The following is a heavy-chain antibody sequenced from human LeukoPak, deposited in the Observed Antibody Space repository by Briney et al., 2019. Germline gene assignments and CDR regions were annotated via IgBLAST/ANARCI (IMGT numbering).Heavy chain of an antibody. CDR2: ISAYNGNT. J-gene: IGHJ5*02. CDR3: ARVGGSGWYPAKNWFDP. D-gene: IGHD6-19*01. Sequence: AASVKVSCKASGYTFTSYGISWVRQAPGQGLEWMGWISAYNGNTNYAQKLQGRVTMTTDTSTSTAYMEQRSLRSDDTAVYYCARVGGSGWYPAKNWFDPWGQGTLVTVSS. CDR1: GYTFTSYG. V-gene: IGHV1-18*01.